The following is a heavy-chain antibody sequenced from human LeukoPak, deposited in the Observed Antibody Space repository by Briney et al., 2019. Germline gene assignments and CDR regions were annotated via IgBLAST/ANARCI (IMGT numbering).Heavy chain of an antibody. Sequence: GRSLSLSCAASGFTFSSYGMHWVRQAPGKGLEWVAVIWYDGSNKYYADSVKGRFTISRDNSKNTLYLQMNSLRAEDTAVYYCARDEEYYYDSSGYPFDYWGQGTLVTVSS. D-gene: IGHD3-22*01. J-gene: IGHJ4*02. V-gene: IGHV3-33*01. CDR1: GFTFSSYG. CDR2: IWYDGSNK. CDR3: ARDEEYYYDSSGYPFDY.